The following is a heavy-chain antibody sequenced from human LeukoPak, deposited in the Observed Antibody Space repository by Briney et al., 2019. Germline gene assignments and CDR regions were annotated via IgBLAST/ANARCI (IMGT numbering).Heavy chain of an antibody. CDR2: ITSGGST. CDR1: GFTFTNND. D-gene: IGHD2-15*01. CDR3: ARDLISGPATHDF. Sequence: GGSLRLSCAASGFTFTNNDMNWVRQAPGKGLEWVSVITSGGSTYFADSVKGRFTVSRDNSKNTLSLQMNSLRVEDTAVYYCARDLISGPATHDFWGQGALVTVSS. V-gene: IGHV3-66*01. J-gene: IGHJ4*02.